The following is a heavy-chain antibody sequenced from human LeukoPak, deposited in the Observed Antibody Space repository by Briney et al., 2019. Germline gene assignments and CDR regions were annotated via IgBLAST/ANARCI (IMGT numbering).Heavy chain of an antibody. CDR2: FAPEDGET. J-gene: IGHJ5*02. CDR1: GYTLTELS. D-gene: IGHD3-22*01. V-gene: IGHV1-24*01. CDR3: ATELGSYYDSSGYWFDP. Sequence: GASVKVSCKVSGYTLTELSMQWVRQAPGNGLEWMGGFAPEDGETIYAQKFQGRVTMTEDTSTDTAYMELSSLRSEDTAVYYCATELGSYYDSSGYWFDPWGQGTLVTVSS.